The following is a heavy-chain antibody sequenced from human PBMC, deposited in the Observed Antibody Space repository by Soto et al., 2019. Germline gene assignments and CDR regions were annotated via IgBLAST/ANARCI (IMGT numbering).Heavy chain of an antibody. CDR2: INAGNGNT. J-gene: IGHJ4*02. CDR1: GYTFTSYA. D-gene: IGHD2-21*02. CDR3: ARSIVVVTALDY. V-gene: IGHV1-3*01. Sequence: ASVKVSCTASGYTFTSYAMHWMRQAPGQRLEWMGWINAGNGNTKYSQKFQGRVTITRDTSASTAYMELSSLRSEDTAVYYCARSIVVVTALDYWGQGTLVTVSS.